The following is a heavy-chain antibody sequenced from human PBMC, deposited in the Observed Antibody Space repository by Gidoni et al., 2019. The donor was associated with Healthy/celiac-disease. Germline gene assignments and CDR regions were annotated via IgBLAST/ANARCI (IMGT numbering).Heavy chain of an antibody. V-gene: IGHV1-69*06. CDR1: GGTFSSYA. Sequence: QVQLVQSGAEVKKPGSSVTVSCKASGGTFSSYAISWVRQAPGQGLEWMGGIIPIFGTANYAQKFQGRVTITADKSTSTAYMELSSLRSEDTAVYYCARGALSYGDYQADFDYWGQGTLVTVSS. D-gene: IGHD4-17*01. J-gene: IGHJ4*02. CDR3: ARGALSYGDYQADFDY. CDR2: IIPIFGTA.